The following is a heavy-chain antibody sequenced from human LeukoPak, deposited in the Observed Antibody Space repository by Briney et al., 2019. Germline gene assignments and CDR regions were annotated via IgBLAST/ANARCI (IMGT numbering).Heavy chain of an antibody. CDR2: INPNSGGT. CDR3: AREARDGYNYYFDY. J-gene: IGHJ4*02. D-gene: IGHD5-24*01. V-gene: IGHV1-2*02. CDR1: GYTFTGYY. Sequence: SVKVSCKASGYTFTGYYMHWVRQAPGQGLEWMGWINPNSGGTNYAQKFQGRVTMTRDTSISTAYMELSRLRSDDTAVYYCAREARDGYNYYFDYWGQGTLVTVSS.